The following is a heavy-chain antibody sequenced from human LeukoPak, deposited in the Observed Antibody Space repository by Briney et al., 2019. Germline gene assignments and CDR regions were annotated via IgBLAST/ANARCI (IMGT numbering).Heavy chain of an antibody. CDR3: AKDSAFSVVVAAIGYFDY. J-gene: IGHJ4*02. CDR2: ISYDGSNK. Sequence: GGTLRLSCAAPGFTFSSYGMHWVRQAPGKGLEWVAVISYDGSNKYYADSVKGRFTISRDNSKNTLYLQMNSLRAEDTAVYYCAKDSAFSVVVAAIGYFDYWGQGTLVTVSS. CDR1: GFTFSSYG. V-gene: IGHV3-30*18. D-gene: IGHD2-15*01.